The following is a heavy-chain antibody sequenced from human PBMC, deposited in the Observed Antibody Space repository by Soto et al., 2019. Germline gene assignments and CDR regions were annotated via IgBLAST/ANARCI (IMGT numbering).Heavy chain of an antibody. V-gene: IGHV4-30-4*01. D-gene: IGHD5-18*01. CDR2: IYYSGST. J-gene: IGHJ6*02. Sequence: QVQLQESGPGLVKPSQTLSLTCTVSGGSISSGDYYWSWIRQPPGKGLEWIGYIYYSGSTHYNPSLXSXVXIXXDTSKNQFSLKLSSVTAADTAVYYCARASPVVTDVWGQGTTVTVSS. CDR1: GGSISSGDYY. CDR3: ARASPVVTDV.